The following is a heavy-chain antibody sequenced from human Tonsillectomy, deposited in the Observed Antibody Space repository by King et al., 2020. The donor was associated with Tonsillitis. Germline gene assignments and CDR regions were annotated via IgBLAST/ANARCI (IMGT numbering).Heavy chain of an antibody. CDR2: ISSSSGTI. CDR3: ARASGYSYAQMGWYFDL. V-gene: IGHV3-48*01. Sequence: VQLVESGGGLVQPGGSLRLSCAASGFTFSTYNMNWVRQVPGKGLEWVSYISSSSGTIYYADSVKGRFTISRDNAKNSLYLQMNSLRAEDTAVYYCARASGYSYAQMGWYFDLWGRGTLVTVPS. J-gene: IGHJ2*01. D-gene: IGHD5-18*01. CDR1: GFTFSTYN.